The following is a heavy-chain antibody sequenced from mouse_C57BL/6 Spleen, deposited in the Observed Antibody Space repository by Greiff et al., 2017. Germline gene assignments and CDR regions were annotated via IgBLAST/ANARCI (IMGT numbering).Heavy chain of an antibody. Sequence: VQLQQSGAELVKPGASVKISCKASGYAFSSYWMNWVKQRPGKGLEWIGQIYPGDGDTNYNGKFKGKATLTADKSSSTAYMQLSSLTSEDSAVYFCARVGYDVPFDYWGQGTTLTVSS. D-gene: IGHD2-2*01. CDR3: ARVGYDVPFDY. J-gene: IGHJ2*01. CDR1: GYAFSSYW. V-gene: IGHV1-80*01. CDR2: IYPGDGDT.